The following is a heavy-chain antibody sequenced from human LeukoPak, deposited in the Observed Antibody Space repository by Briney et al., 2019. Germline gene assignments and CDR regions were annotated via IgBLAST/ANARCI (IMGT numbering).Heavy chain of an antibody. J-gene: IGHJ4*02. Sequence: SETLSLTCAVSGGSISSSHWWSWVRPPPGKGLEWIGEIYHSGSTNYNPSLKSRVTMSVDKSKNQFSLQLSSVTAADTAVYYCATFSGGYDFDYWGQGTLVTVSS. CDR1: GGSISSSHW. D-gene: IGHD5-12*01. V-gene: IGHV4-4*02. CDR2: IYHSGST. CDR3: ATFSGGYDFDY.